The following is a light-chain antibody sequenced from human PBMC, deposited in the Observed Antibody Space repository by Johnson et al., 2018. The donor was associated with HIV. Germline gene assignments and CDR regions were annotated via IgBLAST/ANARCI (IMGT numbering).Light chain of an antibody. V-gene: IGLV1-51*01. CDR1: SSNIENNY. CDR3: GTWDSSLSAYYV. J-gene: IGLJ1*01. Sequence: HSVLTQPPSVSAASGQRVDISCSGSSSNIENNYLSWYQQLPHTAPRLLISDHNKRPSGIPDRFSGSKSGTSATLGITGLKTGDEAAYYCGTWDSSLSAYYVFGTGTQVTVL. CDR2: DHN.